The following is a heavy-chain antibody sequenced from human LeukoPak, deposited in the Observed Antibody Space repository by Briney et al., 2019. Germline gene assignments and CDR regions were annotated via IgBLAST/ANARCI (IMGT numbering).Heavy chain of an antibody. V-gene: IGHV3-66*01. CDR3: AKGGSYYYGMDV. Sequence: GGSLRLSCAASGSTVSSNYMSWVRQAPGKGLEWVSVIYSGGSTYYADSVKGRFTISRDNSKNTLYLQMNSLRAEDTAVYYCAKGGSYYYGMDVWGQGTTVTVSS. D-gene: IGHD1-26*01. J-gene: IGHJ6*02. CDR2: IYSGGST. CDR1: GSTVSSNY.